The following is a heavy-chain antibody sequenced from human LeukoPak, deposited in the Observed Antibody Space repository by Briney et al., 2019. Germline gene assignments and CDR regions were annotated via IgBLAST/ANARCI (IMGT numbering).Heavy chain of an antibody. D-gene: IGHD2-15*01. Sequence: ASVKVSCKASGYTFTGYYMHWVRQAPGQGLEWMGWINPNSGGTNYAQKFQGRVTMTRDTSISTAYMELSRLRSDDTAVYYCARGLPRYCSGGSCYPRWFDPWGQGTLVTVSS. CDR2: INPNSGGT. J-gene: IGHJ5*02. V-gene: IGHV1-2*02. CDR3: ARGLPRYCSGGSCYPRWFDP. CDR1: GYTFTGYY.